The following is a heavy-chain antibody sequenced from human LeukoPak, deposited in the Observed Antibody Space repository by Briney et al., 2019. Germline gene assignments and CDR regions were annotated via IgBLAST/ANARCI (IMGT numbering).Heavy chain of an antibody. CDR2: IGGGDDI. V-gene: IGHV3-23*01. Sequence: GGSLRLSCAASGFTFNIYAMSWVRQAPGKGLEWVSGIGGGDDIHYADSVKGRFTVSRDDSKNTVYLQMNSLIAEDKPIYLFGKDATPRNSIWDHFDSGGKGTLVTVSS. J-gene: IGHJ4*02. CDR3: GKDATPRNSIWDHFDS. CDR1: GFTFNIYA. D-gene: IGHD1-7*01.